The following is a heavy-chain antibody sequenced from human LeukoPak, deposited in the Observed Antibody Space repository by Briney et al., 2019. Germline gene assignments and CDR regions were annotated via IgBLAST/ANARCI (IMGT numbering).Heavy chain of an antibody. CDR1: GFTFDDYA. CDR3: AKVGEIVVANYGEHFDY. V-gene: IGHV3-9*01. Sequence: QSGGSLRLSCAASGFTFDDYAMHWVRQAPGKGLEWVSGISWNSGSIGYADSVKGRFTISRDNAKNSLYLQMNSLRAEDTALYYCAKVGEIVVANYGEHFDYWGQGTLVTVSS. D-gene: IGHD3-22*01. J-gene: IGHJ4*02. CDR2: ISWNSGSI.